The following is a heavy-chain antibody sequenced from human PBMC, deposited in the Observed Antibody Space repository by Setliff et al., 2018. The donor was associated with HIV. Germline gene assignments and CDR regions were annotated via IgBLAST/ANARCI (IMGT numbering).Heavy chain of an antibody. D-gene: IGHD2-15*01. CDR3: ASFFWVCSDNLCHRSFQF. CDR2: INQRGGV. CDR1: GGSLSGFY. V-gene: IGHV4-34*01. Sequence: PSETLSLTCAVYGGSLSGFYWNWIRQSPGKGLEWIGEINQRGGVNYNPSFNSRLTMSVDTSKNQFSLKLTSVTAADTAVYYCASFFWVCSDNLCHRSFQFWDQGALVTVSS. J-gene: IGHJ1*01.